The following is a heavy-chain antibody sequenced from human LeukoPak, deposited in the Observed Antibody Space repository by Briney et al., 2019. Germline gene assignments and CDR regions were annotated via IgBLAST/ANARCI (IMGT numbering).Heavy chain of an antibody. V-gene: IGHV4-59*01. Sequence: SETLSLTCTVSGGSISNYYWSWIRQSPGKGLEWIGYIYYSGSTDYNPSLKSRVTMSVDTSRNQFSLKLTSVTAADTAVYYCARGYQPPSDFDSWGQGTLVTVSS. D-gene: IGHD2-2*01. CDR2: IYYSGST. CDR3: ARGYQPPSDFDS. J-gene: IGHJ4*02. CDR1: GGSISNYY.